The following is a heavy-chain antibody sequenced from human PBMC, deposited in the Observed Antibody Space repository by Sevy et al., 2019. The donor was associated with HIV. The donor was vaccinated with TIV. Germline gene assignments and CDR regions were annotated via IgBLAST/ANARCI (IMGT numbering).Heavy chain of an antibody. J-gene: IGHJ6*02. Sequence: GGSLRLSCAASGFTFSSYWMSWVRQAPGKGLEWVANIKQDGSEKYYVDSVKGRFTISRDNAKNSLYLQMNSLRAEDTAGYYCARNGYYDFWSGSYYYYGMDVWGQGTTVTVSS. CDR2: IKQDGSEK. V-gene: IGHV3-7*01. D-gene: IGHD3-3*01. CDR1: GFTFSSYW. CDR3: ARNGYYDFWSGSYYYYGMDV.